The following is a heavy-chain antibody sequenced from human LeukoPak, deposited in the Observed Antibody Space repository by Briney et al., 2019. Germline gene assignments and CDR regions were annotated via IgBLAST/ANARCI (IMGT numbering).Heavy chain of an antibody. D-gene: IGHD6-19*01. Sequence: GESLKISCKGSGYSFTSYWIGWVRQMPGKGLEWMGIIYPGDSDTKYSPSFQGQVTISADKSISTAYLQWSRLKASDTAMCYCPRLPGRSGWFDYWGQGTLVTVSS. V-gene: IGHV5-51*01. CDR1: GYSFTSYW. CDR3: PRLPGRSGWFDY. CDR2: IYPGDSDT. J-gene: IGHJ4*02.